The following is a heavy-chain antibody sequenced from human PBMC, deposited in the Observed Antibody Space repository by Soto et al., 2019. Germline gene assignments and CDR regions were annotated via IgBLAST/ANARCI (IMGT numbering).Heavy chain of an antibody. CDR2: ICPGYSNI. D-gene: IGHD2-21*02. Sequence: EVQVVQSGAEVKEPGESLKISCKGSGYIFTDHCIVWVRQMAGKGLEWVGIICPGYSNIIYSPSVQGQVTISADMSISTAYLQWSSLKASDPAIYYCARRHYCRGDCTINPDYYYGMGVWGQGTTVTVSS. J-gene: IGHJ6*02. CDR3: ARRHYCRGDCTINPDYYYGMGV. CDR1: GYIFTDHC. V-gene: IGHV5-51*01.